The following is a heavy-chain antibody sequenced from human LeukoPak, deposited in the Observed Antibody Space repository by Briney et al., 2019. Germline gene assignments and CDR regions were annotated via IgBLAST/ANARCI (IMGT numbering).Heavy chain of an antibody. Sequence: ASVKVSCKVSGYTLTELSMHWVRQAPGKGLEWMGWINTNTGNPTYAQGFTGQIVFSLDTSVSTAYLQINSLQAEDTAVYYCARDPSHYSVWGQGTLVTVSS. CDR2: INTNTGNP. CDR1: GYTLTELS. J-gene: IGHJ4*02. V-gene: IGHV7-4-1*02. CDR3: ARDPSHYSV. D-gene: IGHD5/OR15-5a*01.